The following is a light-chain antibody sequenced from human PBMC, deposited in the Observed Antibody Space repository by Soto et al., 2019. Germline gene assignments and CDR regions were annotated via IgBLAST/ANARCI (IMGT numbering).Light chain of an antibody. J-gene: IGKJ2*01. V-gene: IGKV3-20*01. CDR3: QQYGDSPMYT. Sequence: EIVLTQSPGTLSSSPGERATLSCRASQSVSSSHLAWYQQKPGQAPRLLIYGASSRATGIPDRFSGSGSGTDFTLTISRLEPEDCAVYFCQQYGDSPMYTFGQGTKLEI. CDR1: QSVSSSH. CDR2: GAS.